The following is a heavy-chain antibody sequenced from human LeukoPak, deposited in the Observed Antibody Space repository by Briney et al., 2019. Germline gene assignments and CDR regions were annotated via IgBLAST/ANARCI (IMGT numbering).Heavy chain of an antibody. J-gene: IGHJ4*02. D-gene: IGHD3-22*01. CDR3: ARGSSYYYDSSGLIDY. Sequence: PGGSLRLSCAASGFTFSSYSMNWVRQAPGKGLEWVSYISSSSSTIYYADSVKGRFTISRDNAKNSLYLQMDSLRDEDTAVYYCARGSSYYYDSSGLIDYWGQGTLVTVSS. CDR1: GFTFSSYS. V-gene: IGHV3-48*02. CDR2: ISSSSSTI.